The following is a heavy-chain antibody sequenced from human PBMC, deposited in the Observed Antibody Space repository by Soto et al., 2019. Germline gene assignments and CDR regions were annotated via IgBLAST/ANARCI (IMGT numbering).Heavy chain of an antibody. V-gene: IGHV3-15*01. J-gene: IGHJ4*02. Sequence: GGSLRLSCAASGFTFSNAWMSWVRQAPGKGLEWVGRIKSKTDGGTTDYAAPVKGRFTISRDDSKNTLYLQMNSLKTEDTAVYYFTTDVGIVLMVYGIGYWGQGALVTGSS. CDR3: TTDVGIVLMVYGIGY. CDR1: GFTFSNAW. CDR2: IKSKTDGGTT. D-gene: IGHD2-8*01.